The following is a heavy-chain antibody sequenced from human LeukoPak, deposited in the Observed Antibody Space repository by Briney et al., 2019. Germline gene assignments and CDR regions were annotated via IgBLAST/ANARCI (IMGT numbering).Heavy chain of an antibody. CDR1: GFTFSSYA. CDR3: AKRSVYRNGHFDY. J-gene: IGHJ4*02. Sequence: GGSLRLSCAASGFTFSSYAMSWVRQAPGKGLEWVSTISGSGGSTYYADSVKGRFTISRDNSKNTLYLQMNSLRAEDTAVYYCAKRSVYRNGHFDYWGQGTLVTVSS. CDR2: ISGSGGST. V-gene: IGHV3-23*01. D-gene: IGHD1-26*01.